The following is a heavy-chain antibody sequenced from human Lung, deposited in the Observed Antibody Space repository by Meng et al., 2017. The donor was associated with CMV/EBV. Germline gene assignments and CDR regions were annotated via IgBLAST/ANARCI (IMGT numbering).Heavy chain of an antibody. CDR1: GYKFTDYG. D-gene: IGHD6-6*01. V-gene: IGHV1-18*01. J-gene: IGHJ6*02. CDR2: IYTYNGNT. CDR3: ARSTIADRSHYYYGMDV. Sequence: SLXVSXXASGYKFTDYGSTWVRQAPGQGLEWMGWIYTYNGNTNFAQNVQGRGSMTRDTSTSTAYMVLRSLRSDDTAVYYCARSTIADRSHYYYGMDVWGQGXTVTVSS.